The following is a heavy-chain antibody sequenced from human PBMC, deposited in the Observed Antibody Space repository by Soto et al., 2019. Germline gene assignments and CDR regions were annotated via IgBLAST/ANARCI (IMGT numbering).Heavy chain of an antibody. CDR2: IYYSGST. J-gene: IGHJ4*02. CDR1: GGSISSYY. Sequence: PSETLSLTCTVSGGSISSYYWSWIRQPPWKGLEWIGYIYYSGSTNYNPSLKSRVTISVDTSKNQFSLKLSSVTAADTAVYYCARVAYYYGSGSYDFDYWGQGTLVTVSS. V-gene: IGHV4-59*01. D-gene: IGHD3-10*01. CDR3: ARVAYYYGSGSYDFDY.